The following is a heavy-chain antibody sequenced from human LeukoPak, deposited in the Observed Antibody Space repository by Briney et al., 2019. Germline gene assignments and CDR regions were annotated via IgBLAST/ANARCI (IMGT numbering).Heavy chain of an antibody. D-gene: IGHD3-10*01. CDR2: INPSGGST. J-gene: IGHJ4*02. CDR3: ARDFDYFGSGSYEDY. CDR1: GYTFTTYY. Sequence: GASVKVSCKASGYTFTTYYMRWVRQAPGQGLEWMGTINPSGGSTTYAQKFQGRVTMTRDTSTSTFYMELNSLRSEDSAVYYCARDFDYFGSGSYEDYWGQGTLVTVSS. V-gene: IGHV1-46*01.